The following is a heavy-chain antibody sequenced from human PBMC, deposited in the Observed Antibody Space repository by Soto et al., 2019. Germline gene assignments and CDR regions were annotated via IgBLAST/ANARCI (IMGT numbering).Heavy chain of an antibody. Sequence: SETLSLTCTVSGGSISSSSYYWGWIRQPPGKGLEWIGSIYYSGSTYYNPSLKSRVTISVDTSKNQFSLKLSSVTAADTAVYYCARHRYYDSSGYQGMDVWGQGTTVTVSS. V-gene: IGHV4-39*01. CDR3: ARHRYYDSSGYQGMDV. D-gene: IGHD3-22*01. CDR1: GGSISSSSYY. J-gene: IGHJ6*02. CDR2: IYYSGST.